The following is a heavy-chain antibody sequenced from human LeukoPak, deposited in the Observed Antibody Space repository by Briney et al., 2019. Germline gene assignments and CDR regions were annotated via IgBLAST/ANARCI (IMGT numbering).Heavy chain of an antibody. CDR3: AKQLGYCSDGSCYFPY. CDR1: GFTFSNAW. D-gene: IGHD2-15*01. Sequence: GGSLRLSCTASGFTFSNAWMSWVRQAPGKGLEWVSAISNNGGYTYYADSVQGRFTISRDNSKSTLCLQMNSLRAEDTAVYYCAKQLGYCSDGSCYFPYWGQGTLVTVSS. J-gene: IGHJ4*02. CDR2: ISNNGGYT. V-gene: IGHV3-23*01.